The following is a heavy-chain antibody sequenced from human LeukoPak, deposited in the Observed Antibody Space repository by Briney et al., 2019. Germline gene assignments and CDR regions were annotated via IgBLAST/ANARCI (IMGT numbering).Heavy chain of an antibody. Sequence: PSETLSLTCAVYGGSFSGYYWSWIRQPPGKGLEWIGEINHSGSTNYNPSLKSRVTISVDTSKNQFSLKLSSVTAADTAVYYCARDKFPLVGATGDDGFDIWGPGTMVTVSS. CDR1: GGSFSGYY. CDR2: INHSGST. V-gene: IGHV4-34*01. CDR3: ARDKFPLVGATGDDGFDI. J-gene: IGHJ3*02. D-gene: IGHD1-26*01.